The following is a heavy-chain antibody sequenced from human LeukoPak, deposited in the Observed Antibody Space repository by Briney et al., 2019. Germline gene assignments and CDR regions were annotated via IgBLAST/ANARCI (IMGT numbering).Heavy chain of an antibody. J-gene: IGHJ4*02. V-gene: IGHV3-23*01. Sequence: GGSLRLSCAASGFTFSSYAMSWVRQAPGKGLECISGFSGSGGSTYYADSVKGRFTISRDNAKNSLYLQMNSLRAEDTAVYYCARDLIVGTTIRYYFDYWGQGTLVTVSS. D-gene: IGHD1-26*01. CDR2: FSGSGGST. CDR3: ARDLIVGTTIRYYFDY. CDR1: GFTFSSYA.